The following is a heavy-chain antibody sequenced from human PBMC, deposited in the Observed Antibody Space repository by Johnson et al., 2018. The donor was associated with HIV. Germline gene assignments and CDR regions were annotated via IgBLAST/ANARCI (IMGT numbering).Heavy chain of an antibody. D-gene: IGHD5-24*01. J-gene: IGHJ3*02. CDR1: GLTLSSND. Sequence: VQLVESGGGLVQPGGSLRLSCAASGLTLSSNDMNWVRQAPGKGLEWVSAISRGGGSTYYADSVKGRFTISRDNSKNTLYLQMNSLGAEDTAVYYCARDGYTYAFDIWGQGTMVTVSS. CDR2: ISRGGGST. V-gene: IGHV3-23*04. CDR3: ARDGYTYAFDI.